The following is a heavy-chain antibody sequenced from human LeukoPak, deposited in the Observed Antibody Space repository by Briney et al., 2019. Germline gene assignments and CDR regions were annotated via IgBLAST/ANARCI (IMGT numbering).Heavy chain of an antibody. CDR2: IYNSGAGI. CDR1: GFTFSTYT. Sequence: GGSLRLSCTASGFTFSTYTMSWVRQAPGKGLEWVSSIYNSGAGIFYADSVKGRFTISRDNSKNTLYLQMNSLRAEDTAVYYCAKDVAPDSGWDLDYWGQGTLVTVSS. D-gene: IGHD6-19*01. V-gene: IGHV3-23*01. J-gene: IGHJ4*02. CDR3: AKDVAPDSGWDLDY.